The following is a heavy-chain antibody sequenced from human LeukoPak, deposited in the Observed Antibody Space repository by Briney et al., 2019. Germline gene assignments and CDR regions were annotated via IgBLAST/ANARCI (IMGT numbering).Heavy chain of an antibody. V-gene: IGHV3-23*01. CDR3: AREELGLDY. D-gene: IGHD1-26*01. CDR2: ISGSGDST. J-gene: IGHJ4*02. Sequence: GGSLRLSCAASGFTFSNYAMRWVRQAPGKGLEWVSGISGSGDSTYYADSVKGRFTISRDNSKNTLYLQMNSLRAEDTAVYYCAREELGLDYWGQGTLVTVSS. CDR1: GFTFSNYA.